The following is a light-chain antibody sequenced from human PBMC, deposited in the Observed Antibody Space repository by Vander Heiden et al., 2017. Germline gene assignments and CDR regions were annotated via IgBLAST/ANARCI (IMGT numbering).Light chain of an antibody. V-gene: IGLV1-44*01. CDR1: SSNIGSNT. CDR3: AAWDDSLNGQVV. CDR2: SNN. J-gene: IGLJ2*01. Sequence: QSVLTQPPSASGTPGQRVPISCSGSSSNIGSNTVNWYQQLPGTAPKLLIYSNNQRPSGVPDRFSGSKSGTSASLAISGLQSEDEADYYCAAWDDSLNGQVVFGGGTKLTVL.